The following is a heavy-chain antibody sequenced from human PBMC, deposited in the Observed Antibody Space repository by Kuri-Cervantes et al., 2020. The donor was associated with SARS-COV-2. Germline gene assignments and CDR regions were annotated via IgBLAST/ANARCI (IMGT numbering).Heavy chain of an antibody. CDR1: GFSFDRYW. V-gene: IGHV3-7*01. Sequence: GESLKISCAASGFSFDRYWMSWVRQAAGKGPEWVANIKQDGSEKYYVDSVRGRFTTSRDNAKTSLYLQMNSLKADDTAVYYCARAFSPAYTSSDSDPFDFWGRGTMVTVSS. D-gene: IGHD3-16*01. CDR2: IKQDGSEK. J-gene: IGHJ3*01. CDR3: ARAFSPAYTSSDSDPFDF.